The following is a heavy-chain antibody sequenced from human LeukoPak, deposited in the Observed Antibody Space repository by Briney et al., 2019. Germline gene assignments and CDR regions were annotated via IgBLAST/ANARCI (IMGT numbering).Heavy chain of an antibody. J-gene: IGHJ4*02. V-gene: IGHV3-15*01. CDR3: TTEELVFTY. Sequence: GGSLRLSCAAYGFTFSNAWMSWVRQAPGKGLEWVGRIKSKTDGGTTDYAARVKGTFTISRDDSKNTLFLQMNSLKTEDTAVYYCTTEELVFTYWGQGTLVTVSS. CDR1: GFTFSNAW. D-gene: IGHD2/OR15-2a*01. CDR2: IKSKTDGGTT.